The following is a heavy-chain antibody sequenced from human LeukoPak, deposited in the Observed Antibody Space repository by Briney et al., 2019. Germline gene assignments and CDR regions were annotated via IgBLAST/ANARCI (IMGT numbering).Heavy chain of an antibody. CDR1: GITFSSYA. D-gene: IGHD1-26*01. Sequence: GGSLKLSCAASGITFSSYAMSWVRQAPGKGLEWVSAISGSGDSTYYADSVKGRFTISRDNSKNTLSLQMNSLRAEDTAVYYCAKDRARGGATDFDYWGQGTLVTVSS. CDR3: AKDRARGGATDFDY. J-gene: IGHJ4*02. V-gene: IGHV3-23*01. CDR2: ISGSGDST.